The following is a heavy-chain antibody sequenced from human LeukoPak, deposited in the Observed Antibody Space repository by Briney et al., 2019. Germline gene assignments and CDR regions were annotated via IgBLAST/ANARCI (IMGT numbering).Heavy chain of an antibody. J-gene: IGHJ4*02. CDR3: ARDGACSSTSCSPPYFDY. CDR2: INRDSKYI. V-gene: IGHV3-21*01. CDR1: GFTFSDYS. D-gene: IGHD2-2*01. Sequence: PGGSLRLSCAASGFTFSDYSMTWVRQAPGKGLEWVSSINRDSKYIYYADSVKGRFTISRDNAKSSLHLQMNSLRAEDTAVYYCARDGACSSTSCSPPYFDYWGQGTLVTVSS.